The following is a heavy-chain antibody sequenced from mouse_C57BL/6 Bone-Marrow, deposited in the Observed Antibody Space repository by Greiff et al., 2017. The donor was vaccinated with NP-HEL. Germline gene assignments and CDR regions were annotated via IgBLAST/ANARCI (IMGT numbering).Heavy chain of an antibody. V-gene: IGHV1-80*01. J-gene: IGHJ1*03. CDR1: GYAFSSYW. CDR3: SYYYGSSYLYWYFDV. D-gene: IGHD1-1*01. Sequence: VKLMESGAELVKPGASVKISCKASGYAFSSYWMNWVKQRPGKGLEWIGQIYPGDGDTNYNGKFKGKATLTADKSSSTAYMQLSSLTSEDSAVYFCSYYYGSSYLYWYFDVWGTGTTVTVSS. CDR2: IYPGDGDT.